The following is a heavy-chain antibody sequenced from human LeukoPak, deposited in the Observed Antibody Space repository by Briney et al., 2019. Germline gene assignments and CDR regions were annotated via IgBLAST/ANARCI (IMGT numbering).Heavy chain of an antibody. CDR2: ISGSGGTT. D-gene: IGHD3-10*01. V-gene: IGHV3-23*01. CDR3: AKGSMVRGVILTPFDY. J-gene: IGHJ4*02. CDR1: GFTFSIYA. Sequence: GGSLRLSCAASGFTFSIYAMSWVRRAPGKGLEWVSAISGSGGTTYYADSVKGRFTISRDNSKNTLYLQMNSLRAEDTAVYYCAKGSMVRGVILTPFDYGGQGTVVTVSS.